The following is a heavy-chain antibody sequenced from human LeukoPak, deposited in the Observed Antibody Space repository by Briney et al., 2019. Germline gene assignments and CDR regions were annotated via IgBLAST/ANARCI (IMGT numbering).Heavy chain of an antibody. CDR3: ARGMTTGPDP. CDR2: IYYSGST. CDR1: SGSISSSSYY. Sequence: SETLSLTCTVSSGSISSSSYYWGWIRQPPGKGLEWIGYIYYSGSTNYNPSLKSRLTISVDTSKNQFSLNLSSVTAADTAVYYCARGMTTGPDPWGQGTLVTVSS. D-gene: IGHD4-17*01. J-gene: IGHJ5*02. V-gene: IGHV4-61*05.